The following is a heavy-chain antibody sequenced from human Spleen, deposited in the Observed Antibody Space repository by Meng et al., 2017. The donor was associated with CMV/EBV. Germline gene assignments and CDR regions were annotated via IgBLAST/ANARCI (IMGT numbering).Heavy chain of an antibody. J-gene: IGHJ4*02. Sequence: CKASGYTFTSYDINWVRQATGQGLEWMGWMNPNSGNTGYGYAQKFQGRVTITGDTSISTAYMELSSLTSEDTAVYYCARGRSPMDYWGQGTLVTVSS. V-gene: IGHV1-8*03. CDR1: GYTFTSYD. CDR3: ARGRSPMDY. CDR2: MNPNSGNT.